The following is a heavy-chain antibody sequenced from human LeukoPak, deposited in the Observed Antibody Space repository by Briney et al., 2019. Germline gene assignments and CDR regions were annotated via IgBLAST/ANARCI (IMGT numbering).Heavy chain of an antibody. CDR3: ASFSRGLLSY. V-gene: IGHV4-59*01. D-gene: IGHD2/OR15-2a*01. CDR2: IYYSGST. CDR1: GGSISSYY. J-gene: IGHJ4*02. Sequence: SETLSLTCTVSGGSISSYYWSWIRQPPGKGLEWIGYIYYSGSTNYNPSLKIRVTISVDTSKNQFSLKLSSVTAADTAVYYCASFSRGLLSYWGQGTLVTVSS.